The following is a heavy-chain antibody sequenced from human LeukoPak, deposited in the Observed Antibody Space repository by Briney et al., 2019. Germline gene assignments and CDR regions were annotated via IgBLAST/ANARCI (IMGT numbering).Heavy chain of an antibody. J-gene: IGHJ4*02. V-gene: IGHV4-30-4*01. CDR3: ARVGPMVRAVFDF. CDR1: GGSISGNFF. Sequence: SETLSLTCTVSGGSISGNFFWSWLRQPPGKGLEWIGYISPSGTTFYNPSFRSRLDVSIDTSKGQFSLILNFVTVADTAVYDCARVGPMVRAVFDFWGQGILVAVSS. CDR2: ISPSGTT. D-gene: IGHD3-10*01.